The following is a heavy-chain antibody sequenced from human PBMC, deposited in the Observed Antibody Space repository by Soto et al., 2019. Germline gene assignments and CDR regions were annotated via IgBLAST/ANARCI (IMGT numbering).Heavy chain of an antibody. CDR2: IYYSGST. V-gene: IGHV4-31*03. CDR3: AREIVVSARWFDP. J-gene: IGHJ5*02. Sequence: QVQLQESGPGLVKPSQTLSLTCTVSGASISSGGHYWSWIRQHPGKGLEWIGYIYYSGSTYYNPSLNSRVIISVDTSKNQFSLMLNSVTAADTAVYYCAREIVVSARWFDPWGQGTLVTVSS. CDR1: GASISSGGHY. D-gene: IGHD3-22*01.